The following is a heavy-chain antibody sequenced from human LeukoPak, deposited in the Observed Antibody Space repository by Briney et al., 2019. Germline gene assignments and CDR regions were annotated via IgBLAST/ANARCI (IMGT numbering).Heavy chain of an antibody. CDR1: GFTFSSYA. Sequence: GGSLRLSCAASGFTFSSYAMSWVRQAPGKGLEWVSAISGSGGSTYYADSVKGRFTVSRDNSKNTLYLQMNSLRAEDTAVYYCAKGIMVRGVIRRYYYYYMDVWGKGTTVTVSS. D-gene: IGHD3-10*01. V-gene: IGHV3-23*01. CDR2: ISGSGGST. J-gene: IGHJ6*03. CDR3: AKGIMVRGVIRRYYYYYMDV.